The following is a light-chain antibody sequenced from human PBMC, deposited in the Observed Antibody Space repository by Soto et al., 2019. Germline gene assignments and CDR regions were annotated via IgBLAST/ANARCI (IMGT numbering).Light chain of an antibody. CDR1: QSVSSSY. CDR2: GAS. CDR3: QQYGSSPPYT. J-gene: IGKJ2*01. V-gene: IGKV3-20*01. Sequence: EIVLTQSPGTLSLSPGERATLSCRASQSVSSSYLAWYQQKPGQAPRLLIYGASSRATGIPDRFSGSGSGTDFTLTISRLEPEDSAVYYCQQYGSSPPYTFDQGTKLEIK.